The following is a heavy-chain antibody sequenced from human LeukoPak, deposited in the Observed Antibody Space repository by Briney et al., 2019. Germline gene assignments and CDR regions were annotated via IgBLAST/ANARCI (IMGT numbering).Heavy chain of an antibody. Sequence: GGSLRLSCAASEFSVGSNYMTWVRQAPGKGVEWVSLIYSGGSTYYADSVKGRFTISRDNSKNTLYLQMNSLRAEDTAVYYCARGLKHWPTLDYWGQGTLVTVSS. CDR1: EFSVGSNY. J-gene: IGHJ4*02. D-gene: IGHD1-1*01. CDR2: IYSGGST. V-gene: IGHV3-66*01. CDR3: ARGLKHWPTLDY.